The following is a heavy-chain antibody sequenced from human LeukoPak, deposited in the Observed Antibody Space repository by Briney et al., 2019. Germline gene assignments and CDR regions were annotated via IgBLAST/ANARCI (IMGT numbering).Heavy chain of an antibody. CDR2: INPNSGGT. V-gene: IGHV1-2*02. CDR3: ARSSLSGSYYNGYYYYMDV. D-gene: IGHD3-10*01. Sequence: ASVKVSCKASGYTFTGYYMHWVRQAPGQGLEWMGWINPNSGGTNYAQKFQGRVTMTRDTSISTAYMELSRLRSDDTAVYYCARSSLSGSYYNGYYYYMDVWGKGTTVTISS. CDR1: GYTFTGYY. J-gene: IGHJ6*03.